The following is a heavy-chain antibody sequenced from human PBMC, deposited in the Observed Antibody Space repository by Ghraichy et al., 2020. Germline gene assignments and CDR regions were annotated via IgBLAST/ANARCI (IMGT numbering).Heavy chain of an antibody. CDR2: ISAYNGNT. V-gene: IGHV1-18*04. Sequence: ASVKVSCKASGYTFTSYGISWVRQAPGQGLEWMGWISAYNGNTNYAQKLQGRVTMTTDTSTSTAYMELRSLRSDDTAVYYCARGGYCSSTSCQTHFDYWGQGTLVTVSS. CDR1: GYTFTSYG. CDR3: ARGGYCSSTSCQTHFDY. J-gene: IGHJ4*02. D-gene: IGHD2-2*01.